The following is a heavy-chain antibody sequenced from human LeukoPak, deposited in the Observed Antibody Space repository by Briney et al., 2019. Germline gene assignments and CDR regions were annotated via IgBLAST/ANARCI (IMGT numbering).Heavy chain of an antibody. CDR2: ISYDGSNK. J-gene: IGHJ4*02. Sequence: GGSLRLSCAASGFTFSSYAMHWVRQAPGKGLEWVAVISYDGSNKYYADSVKGRFTIPRDNSKNTLYLQMNSLRAEDTAVYYCAKDLGKWLPKGLDYWGQGTLVTVST. CDR1: GFTFSSYA. CDR3: AKDLGKWLPKGLDY. V-gene: IGHV3-30-3*01. D-gene: IGHD3-22*01.